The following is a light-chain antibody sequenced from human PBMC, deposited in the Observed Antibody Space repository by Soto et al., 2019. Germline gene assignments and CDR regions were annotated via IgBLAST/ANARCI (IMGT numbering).Light chain of an antibody. CDR2: GAS. CDR3: LQYGTPWWT. CDR1: QSVPANY. Sequence: EIVLTQSPGTLSLSPGERVTLSCGASQSVPANYLAWYQQKPGQAPRLLIYGASNRATGIPDRFSGSGSGTEFTLTVSRLEPEDYALYFCLQYGTPWWTFGQGARVEIK. J-gene: IGKJ1*01. V-gene: IGKV3-20*01.